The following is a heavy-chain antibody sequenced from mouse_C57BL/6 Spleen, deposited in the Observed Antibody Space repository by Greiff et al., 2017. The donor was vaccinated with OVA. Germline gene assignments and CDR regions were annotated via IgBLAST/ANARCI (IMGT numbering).Heavy chain of an antibody. Sequence: VKLQESGAELARPGASVKLSCKASGYTFTSYGISWVKQRTGQGLEWIGEIYPRSGNTYYNEKFKGKATLTADKSSSTAYMELRSLTSEDSAVYFCARSIYYDYDGYFDVWGTGTTVTVSS. V-gene: IGHV1-81*01. CDR2: IYPRSGNT. J-gene: IGHJ1*03. CDR3: ARSIYYDYDGYFDV. D-gene: IGHD2-4*01. CDR1: GYTFTSYG.